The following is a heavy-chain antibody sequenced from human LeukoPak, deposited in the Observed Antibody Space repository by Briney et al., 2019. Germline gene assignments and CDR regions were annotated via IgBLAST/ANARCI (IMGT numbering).Heavy chain of an antibody. CDR1: GGSIISSY. CDR2: IYYSGST. J-gene: IGHJ5*02. D-gene: IGHD3-10*01. V-gene: IGHV4-59*01. CDR3: ARGRSGGDWFDP. Sequence: PSETLSLTCIVSGGSIISSYWSSIRQPPGKGLEYIGYIYYSGSTNYNPSLKSRVTISVDTSRNHLSLKLTSVTAADTAVYYRARGRSGGDWFDPWGQGTLVTVSS.